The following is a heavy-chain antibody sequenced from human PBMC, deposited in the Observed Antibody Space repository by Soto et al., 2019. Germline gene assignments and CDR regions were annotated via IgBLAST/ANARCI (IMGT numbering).Heavy chain of an antibody. V-gene: IGHV5-51*01. CDR1: GYNFNSYW. Sequence: PGESLKISCRGSGYNFNSYWIAWVRQMPGKGLEWMGIIFPSGSDTRYSPSFRGQVTISVDRSISTAYLQWNSLKASDSATYYCARRVGSSWSYFDNWGQGTLVTVSS. CDR3: ARRVGSSWSYFDN. CDR2: IFPSGSDT. J-gene: IGHJ4*03. D-gene: IGHD6-13*01.